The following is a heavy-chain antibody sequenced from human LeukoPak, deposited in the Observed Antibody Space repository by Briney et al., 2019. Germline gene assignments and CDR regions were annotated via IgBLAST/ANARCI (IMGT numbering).Heavy chain of an antibody. Sequence: SETLSLTCTVSGGSISSYYWSWIRQPPGKGLEWIGYIYYSGSTNYNPSLKSRVTISVDTSKNQFSLKLSSVTAADTAVYYCANDILTGYYHAGGGGWFDPWGQGTLVTVSS. CDR2: IYYSGST. CDR3: ANDILTGYYHAGGGGWFDP. J-gene: IGHJ5*02. V-gene: IGHV4-59*01. D-gene: IGHD3-9*01. CDR1: GGSISSYY.